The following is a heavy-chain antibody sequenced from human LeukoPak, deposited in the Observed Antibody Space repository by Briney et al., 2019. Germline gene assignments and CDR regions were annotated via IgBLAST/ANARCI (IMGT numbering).Heavy chain of an antibody. J-gene: IGHJ4*02. CDR3: ARVMKATVRTSNFDY. CDR1: GYTFTDYY. CDR2: INPNSGDT. Sequence: ASVKVSCKASGYTFTDYYMYWVRQAPRHGLEWMGRINPNSGDTFYAQKFQGRVTMTRETSISTAYMVLRRLRSDDTAVYYCARVMKATVRTSNFDYWGQGTLVTVSS. D-gene: IGHD4-17*01. V-gene: IGHV1-2*06.